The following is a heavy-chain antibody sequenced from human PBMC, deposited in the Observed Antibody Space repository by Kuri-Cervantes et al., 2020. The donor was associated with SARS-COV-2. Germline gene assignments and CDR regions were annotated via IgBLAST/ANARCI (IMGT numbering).Heavy chain of an antibody. V-gene: IGHV3-43*02. CDR3: AKGLAMYYYDSSGYNPPHYGMDV. Sequence: GESLKISCAASGFTFDDYAMHWVRQAPGKGLEWVSLISGDGGSTYYADSVKGRFTISRDNSKNTLYLQMNSLRAEDTAVYYCAKGLAMYYYDSSGYNPPHYGMDVWGQGTTVTVSS. CDR1: GFTFDDYA. J-gene: IGHJ6*02. CDR2: ISGDGGST. D-gene: IGHD3-22*01.